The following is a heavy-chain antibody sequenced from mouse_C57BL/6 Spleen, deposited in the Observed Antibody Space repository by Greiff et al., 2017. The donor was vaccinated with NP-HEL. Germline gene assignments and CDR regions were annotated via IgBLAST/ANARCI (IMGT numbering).Heavy chain of an antibody. J-gene: IGHJ1*03. D-gene: IGHD1-1*01. CDR1: GYTFTSYT. CDR3: APPTVVATDWYFDV. Sequence: VQLQQSGAELARPGASVKMSCKASGYTFTSYTMHWVKQRPGQGLEWIGYINPSSGYTKYNQQFKDKATLTADKSSSTAYMQLSSLTSEGSAVYYCAPPTVVATDWYFDVWGTGTTVTVSS. V-gene: IGHV1-4*01. CDR2: INPSSGYT.